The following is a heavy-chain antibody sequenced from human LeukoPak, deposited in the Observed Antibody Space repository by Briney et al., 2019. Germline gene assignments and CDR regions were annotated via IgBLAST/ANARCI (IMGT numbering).Heavy chain of an antibody. CDR2: ISTSSTYI. CDR3: ARDRCTSTSCYAGEY. D-gene: IGHD2-2*01. CDR1: GFSFNSYT. V-gene: IGHV3-21*01. J-gene: IGHJ4*01. Sequence: GGSLRLSCAASGFSFNSYTMNWVRQAPGKGLEWVSSISTSSTYIKYADSVTGRFTISRDNAKNSLYLQMNSLRDEDTAVHYCARDRCTSTSCYAGEYWGQGSLVTVSS.